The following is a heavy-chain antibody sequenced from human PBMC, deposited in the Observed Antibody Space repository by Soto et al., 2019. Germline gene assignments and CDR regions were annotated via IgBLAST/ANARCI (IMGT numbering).Heavy chain of an antibody. V-gene: IGHV3-23*01. J-gene: IGHJ3*01. D-gene: IGHD4-17*01. CDR1: GFTFSTYA. CDR3: ARPYGGKIGDAPDL. CDR2: ISDAAGSA. Sequence: GGSLRLSCAASGFTFSTYAMSWVRQVPGKGLEWVSTISDAAGSAYYVDSVKGRFTISRDNSKKTLYLQMNSLRAEDSAVYYCARPYGGKIGDAPDLWGQGTVVTVSS.